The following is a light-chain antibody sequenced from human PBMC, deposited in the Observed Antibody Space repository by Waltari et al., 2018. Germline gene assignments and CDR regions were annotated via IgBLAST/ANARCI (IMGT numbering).Light chain of an antibody. J-gene: IGKJ2*01. Sequence: DIQMTQSPSAMSASVGDRVTITCRASQSIREFLGWFQQRPGTAPKRLIYAASTLELGVPSRFSGSGYGTDFTLTISSLQPEDFATYYCLQHDTYPHTFGQGTRVEMK. CDR3: LQHDTYPHT. V-gene: IGKV1-17*03. CDR1: QSIREF. CDR2: AAS.